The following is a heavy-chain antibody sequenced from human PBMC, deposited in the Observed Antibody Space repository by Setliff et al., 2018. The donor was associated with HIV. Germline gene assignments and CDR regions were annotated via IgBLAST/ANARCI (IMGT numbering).Heavy chain of an antibody. Sequence: ASVKVSCKASGYTFTSYYMHWVRQVPGQGLEWLGMINPSGGSTWYAQKFQGRVTMTGDTSTNTLYMELSSLRSEDTAVYYCARGWEGGMDYWGQGTLVTVSS. CDR3: ARGWEGGMDY. V-gene: IGHV1-46*01. D-gene: IGHD1-26*01. J-gene: IGHJ4*02. CDR1: GYTFTSYY. CDR2: INPSGGST.